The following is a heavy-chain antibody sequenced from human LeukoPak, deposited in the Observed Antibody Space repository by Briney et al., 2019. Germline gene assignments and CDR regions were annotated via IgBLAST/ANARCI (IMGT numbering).Heavy chain of an antibody. CDR1: GFTFSSYA. CDR2: ISSSSSYI. J-gene: IGHJ4*02. Sequence: GGSLRLSCAASGFTFSSYAMSWVRQAPGKGLEWVSSISSSSSYIYYADSVKGRFTISRDNAKNSLYLQMNSLRAEDTAVYYCARSTYYYDSSGYLGFDYWGQGTLVTVSS. D-gene: IGHD3-22*01. V-gene: IGHV3-21*01. CDR3: ARSTYYYDSSGYLGFDY.